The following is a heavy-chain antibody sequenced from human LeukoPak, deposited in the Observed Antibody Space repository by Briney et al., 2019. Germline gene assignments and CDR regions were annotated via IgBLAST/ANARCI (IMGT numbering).Heavy chain of an antibody. Sequence: GGSLRLSCAASGFTLSSYAMSWVRQAPGKGLEWVSAISGSGGSTYYADSVEGRFTISRDNSKNTLYLQMNSLRAEDTAVYYCAKGFNSGSYYYFDYWGQGTLVTVSS. J-gene: IGHJ4*02. D-gene: IGHD1-26*01. V-gene: IGHV3-23*01. CDR2: ISGSGGST. CDR3: AKGFNSGSYYYFDY. CDR1: GFTLSSYA.